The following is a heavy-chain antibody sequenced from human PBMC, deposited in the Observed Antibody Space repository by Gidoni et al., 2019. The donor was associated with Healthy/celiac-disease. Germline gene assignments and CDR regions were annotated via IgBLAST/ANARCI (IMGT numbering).Heavy chain of an antibody. D-gene: IGHD1-26*01. J-gene: IGHJ3*02. CDR2: IKQDGSEK. Sequence: EVQLVESGGGLVQPGGSLRLSCAASGFTFSSYWMSWVRQAPGKGLEWVANIKQDGSEKYYVDSVKVRFTISRDNAKNSLYLQMNSLRAEDTAVYYCARGFSGSYYSAFDIWGQGTMVTVSS. CDR1: GFTFSSYW. V-gene: IGHV3-7*04. CDR3: ARGFSGSYYSAFDI.